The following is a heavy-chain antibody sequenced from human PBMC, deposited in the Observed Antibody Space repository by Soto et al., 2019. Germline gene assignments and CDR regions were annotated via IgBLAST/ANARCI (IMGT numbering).Heavy chain of an antibody. CDR2: IYHSGST. CDR3: ARVKAVAGHKNWFDP. CDR1: GGSISSGGYS. Sequence: PSETLSLTCAVSGGSISSGGYSWSWIRQPPGKGLEWIGYIYHSGSTYYNPSLKSRVTISVDRSKNQSSLKLSSVTAADTAVYYCARVKAVAGHKNWFDPWGQGTLVTVSS. D-gene: IGHD6-19*01. J-gene: IGHJ5*02. V-gene: IGHV4-30-2*01.